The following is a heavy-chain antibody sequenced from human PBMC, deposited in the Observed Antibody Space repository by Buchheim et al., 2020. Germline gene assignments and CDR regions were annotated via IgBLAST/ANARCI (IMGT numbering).Heavy chain of an antibody. CDR2: ISYDGSNN. Sequence: QVQLVESGGGVVQPGRSLRLSCAASGFTFSSYGMHWVRQAPGKGLEWVAVISYDGSNNYYADSVKGRFTISRDNSKNTLYLQINSLRAEDTAVYYCASAAVEWYFDLWGRGTL. CDR3: ASAAVEWYFDL. D-gene: IGHD5-24*01. J-gene: IGHJ2*01. CDR1: GFTFSSYG. V-gene: IGHV3-30*03.